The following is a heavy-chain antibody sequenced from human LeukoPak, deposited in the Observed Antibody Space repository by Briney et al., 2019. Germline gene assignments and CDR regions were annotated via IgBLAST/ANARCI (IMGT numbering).Heavy chain of an antibody. V-gene: IGHV1-69*05. CDR3: ARSAWCRYSTTHFFDY. Sequence: GSSVKVSCKASGGTFSSYAISWVRQAPGQGLEWMGGIIPIFGTANYAQKFQGRVTITTDESTSTAYMELSSLRSEDTAVYYCARSAWCRYSTTHFFDYWGQGTLVTVSS. CDR1: GGTFSSYA. J-gene: IGHJ4*02. D-gene: IGHD3-3*01. CDR2: IIPIFGTA.